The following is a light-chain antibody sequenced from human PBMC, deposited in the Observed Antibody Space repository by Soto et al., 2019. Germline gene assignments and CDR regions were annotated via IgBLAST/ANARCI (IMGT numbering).Light chain of an antibody. V-gene: IGLV2-11*01. CDR1: SSDVGGYSF. Sequence: QSALTQPRSVSGSPGQSVTISCTGTSSDVGGYSFVSWYQHHPGKAPKLMIYDVSKRPSGVPDHFSGSKSGNTASLTISGLQAEDEADYYCCSYAGSYTYVFGTGTKLTVL. CDR3: CSYAGSYTYV. CDR2: DVS. J-gene: IGLJ1*01.